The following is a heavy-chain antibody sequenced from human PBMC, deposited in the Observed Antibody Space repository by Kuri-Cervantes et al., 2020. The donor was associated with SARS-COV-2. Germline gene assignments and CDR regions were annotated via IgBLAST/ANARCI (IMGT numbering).Heavy chain of an antibody. V-gene: IGHV3-30*18. Sequence: GESLKISCAASGFTFSSYGMHWVRQAPGKGLEWVAVISFGGTNKYYADSVKGRFTISRDNSKNTLYLQMNSLRAEDTAVYYCAKDTHNWNSLNDYWGQGTLVTVSS. CDR1: GFTFSSYG. CDR3: AKDTHNWNSLNDY. J-gene: IGHJ4*02. CDR2: ISFGGTNK. D-gene: IGHD1-7*01.